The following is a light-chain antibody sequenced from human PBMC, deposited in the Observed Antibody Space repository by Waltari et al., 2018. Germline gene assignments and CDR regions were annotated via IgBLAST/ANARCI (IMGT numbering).Light chain of an antibody. Sequence: DIQLTQSPSFLSASVGDRVTITCRASQGISSYLAWSQQKPGKAPKLLIYAAFILQSEVPSRFSGSGSGTEFTLTISSLQPEDFATYYCRQLNSYPLTFGGGTKVEI. J-gene: IGKJ4*01. CDR1: QGISSY. CDR3: RQLNSYPLT. V-gene: IGKV1-9*01. CDR2: AAF.